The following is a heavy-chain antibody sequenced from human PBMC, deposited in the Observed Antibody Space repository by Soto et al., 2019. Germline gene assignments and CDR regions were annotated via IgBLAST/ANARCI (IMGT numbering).Heavy chain of an antibody. J-gene: IGHJ4*02. CDR2: ISAYNGNR. D-gene: IGHD6-13*01. V-gene: IGHV1-18*01. CDR3: TRSTIAETAGLDY. Sequence: QVQLVQSGTEVKNPEASLQVSCKASGYTFFNYGITWVRQAPGQGLECMGWISAYNGNRNYGQKFQGRVTMTTDPGLSIAYLELKAVTSDATAAYCCTRSTIAETAGLDYWGQGTMVTVSS. CDR1: GYTFFNYG.